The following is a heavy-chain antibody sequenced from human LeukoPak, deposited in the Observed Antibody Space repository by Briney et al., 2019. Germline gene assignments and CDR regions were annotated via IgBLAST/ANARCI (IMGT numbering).Heavy chain of an antibody. CDR3: ARAKRNGFDI. J-gene: IGHJ3*02. V-gene: IGHV3-48*01. CDR1: GFTFSNYS. Sequence: GGSLRLSCEASGFTFSNYSMNWVRQAPGKGLEWVSYIRSSSSTIYYADSVKGRFTISRDNAKNSLYLQMNSLRAEDTAVYYCARAKRNGFDIWGQGTMATVSS. CDR2: IRSSSSTI.